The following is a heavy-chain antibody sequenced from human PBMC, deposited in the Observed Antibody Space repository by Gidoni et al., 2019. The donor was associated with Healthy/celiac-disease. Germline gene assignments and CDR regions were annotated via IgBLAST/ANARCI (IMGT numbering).Heavy chain of an antibody. V-gene: IGHV1-2*02. CDR1: GYPFTGYY. Sequence: QVQLVQSGAEVKKPGASVKVSCKASGYPFTGYYMHWVRQAPGKGLEWMGWINPNSGGTNYAQKFQGRVTMTRDTSISTAYMELSRLRSDDTAVYYCARDVIAVAFSSWFDPWGQGTLVTVSS. CDR3: ARDVIAVAFSSWFDP. J-gene: IGHJ5*02. D-gene: IGHD6-19*01. CDR2: INPNSGGT.